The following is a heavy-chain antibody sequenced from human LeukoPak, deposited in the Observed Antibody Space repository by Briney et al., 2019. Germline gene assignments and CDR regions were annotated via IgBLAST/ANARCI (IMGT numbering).Heavy chain of an antibody. CDR3: AKGYRPMIVVVITPDAFDI. CDR1: GFTFSSYA. Sequence: PGGSLRLSSAASGFTFSSYAMSWVRQAPGKGLEWVSAISGSGGSTYYADSVKGRFTISRDNSKNTLYLQMNSLRAEDTAVYYCAKGYRPMIVVVITPDAFDIWGQGTMVTVSS. V-gene: IGHV3-23*01. D-gene: IGHD3-22*01. J-gene: IGHJ3*02. CDR2: ISGSGGST.